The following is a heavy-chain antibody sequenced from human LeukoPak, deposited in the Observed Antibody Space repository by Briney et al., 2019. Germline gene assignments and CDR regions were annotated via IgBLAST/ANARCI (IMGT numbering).Heavy chain of an antibody. CDR2: IKQDGSVT. CDR1: GFTFSRYW. Sequence: GGSLRLYCATSGFTFSRYWMSWVRQAPGKGLECVANIKQDGSVTYYVDSVRGRFTISRDNAKNSLYLQMNSLRAEDTAVYYCARDPWADSSGFPLHHWGQGALVTVSS. CDR3: ARDPWADSSGFPLHH. V-gene: IGHV3-7*03. D-gene: IGHD3-22*01. J-gene: IGHJ1*01.